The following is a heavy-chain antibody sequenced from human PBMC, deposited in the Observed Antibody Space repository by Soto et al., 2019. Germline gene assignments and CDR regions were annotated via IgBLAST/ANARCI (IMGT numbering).Heavy chain of an antibody. CDR3: ARGSHALRLGELSNPNWFDP. CDR2: INHSGST. CDR1: GGSFSCYY. V-gene: IGHV4-34*01. J-gene: IGHJ5*02. Sequence: SETLSLTCAVYGGSFSCYYWSWIRQPPGKGLEWIGEINHSGSTNYNPSLKSRVTISVDTSKNQFSLKLSSVTAADTAVYYCARGSHALRLGELSNPNWFDPWGQGTLVT. D-gene: IGHD3-16*02.